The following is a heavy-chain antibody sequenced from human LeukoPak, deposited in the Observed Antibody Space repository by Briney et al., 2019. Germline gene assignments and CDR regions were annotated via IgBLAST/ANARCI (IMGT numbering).Heavy chain of an antibody. Sequence: GGSLRLSCAASGFTFSSYEMNWVRQAPGKGLEWVSYISSSGSTIYYADSVKGRFTISRDNAKNSLYLQMNSLRAEDTAMYYCAREGYYGSGLYYYYYMDVWGKGTTVTVSS. D-gene: IGHD3-10*01. CDR2: ISSSGSTI. CDR3: AREGYYGSGLYYYYYMDV. CDR1: GFTFSSYE. V-gene: IGHV3-48*03. J-gene: IGHJ6*03.